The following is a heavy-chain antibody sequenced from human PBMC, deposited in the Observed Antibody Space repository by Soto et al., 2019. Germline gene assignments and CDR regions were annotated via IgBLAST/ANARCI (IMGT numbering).Heavy chain of an antibody. CDR1: GFTFGSYS. CDR2: ISSSSSTI. Sequence: EVQLVESGGGLVQPGGSLRLSCAASGFTFGSYSMNWVRQAPGKGLEWVSYISSSSSTIYYADSVKGRFTISRDNAKNSLYLQMNSLRAEDTAVYYCASISSWYYGMDVWGPGTTVTVSS. J-gene: IGHJ6*02. D-gene: IGHD6-13*01. V-gene: IGHV3-48*01. CDR3: ASISSWYYGMDV.